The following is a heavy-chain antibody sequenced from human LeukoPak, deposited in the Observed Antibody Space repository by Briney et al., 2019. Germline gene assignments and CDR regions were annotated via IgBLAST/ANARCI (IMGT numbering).Heavy chain of an antibody. CDR2: IIPIFGTA. D-gene: IGHD3-9*01. V-gene: IGHV1-69*13. Sequence: SVTVSCKASGGTFSSYAISWVRQAPGQGLEWMGGIIPIFGTANYAQKFQGRVTITADESTSTAYMELSSLRSEDTAVYYCARDLISTELRYFDTWGQGTLVTVSS. J-gene: IGHJ4*02. CDR3: ARDLISTELRYFDT. CDR1: GGTFSSYA.